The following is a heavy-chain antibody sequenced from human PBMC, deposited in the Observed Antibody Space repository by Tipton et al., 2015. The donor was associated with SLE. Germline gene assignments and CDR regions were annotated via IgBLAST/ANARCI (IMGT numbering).Heavy chain of an antibody. J-gene: IGHJ4*02. CDR1: GYSFPSYG. CDR3: ARYHGDFWSGSDY. V-gene: IGHV1-18*01. CDR2: INTYNDNT. D-gene: IGHD3-3*01. Sequence: QSGPEVKKPGASVKVSCKASGYSFPSYGINWVRQAPGQGLEWMGWINTYNDNTNYAQKFQGRVTMTTDTSTSTVYMELRSLRSDDTAVYYCARYHGDFWSGSDYWGQGTLVTVSS.